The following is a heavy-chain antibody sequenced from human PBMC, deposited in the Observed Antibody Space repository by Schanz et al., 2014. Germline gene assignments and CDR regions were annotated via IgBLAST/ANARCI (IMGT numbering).Heavy chain of an antibody. CDR1: GFSLNTYG. CDR2: IWNNGVTK. CDR3: ARPRCDYGEVDY. D-gene: IGHD4-17*01. Sequence: AQLMESGEGVVQPGTSLILSCSVSGFSLNTYGIHWFRQPAGKGLEWVAVIWNNGVTKYYADSVRGRFTISRDRFQNTLYLRMSSLRAEDTAVYYCARPRCDYGEVDYWGQGTLVTVSS. V-gene: IGHV3-33*01. J-gene: IGHJ4*02.